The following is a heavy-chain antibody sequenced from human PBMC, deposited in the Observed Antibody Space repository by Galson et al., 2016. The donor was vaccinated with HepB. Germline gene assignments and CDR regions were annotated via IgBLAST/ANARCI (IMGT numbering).Heavy chain of an antibody. CDR3: ERGGTEYTLYAFDF. V-gene: IGHV3-21*01. Sequence: SLRLSCAASGFSFRTYSIHWVRQVPGKGLEWVSSISSGGSHKYYSDSLKGRFTISRDNARNSLYLQMSSLGAEDTAVYYCERGGTEYTLYAFDFWGQGTMVTVSS. D-gene: IGHD3-16*01. J-gene: IGHJ3*01. CDR1: GFSFRTYS. CDR2: ISSGGSHK.